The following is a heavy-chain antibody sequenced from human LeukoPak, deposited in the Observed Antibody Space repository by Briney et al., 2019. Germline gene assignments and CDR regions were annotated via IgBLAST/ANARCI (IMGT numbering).Heavy chain of an antibody. CDR2: IYYSGST. Sequence: SETLSLTCTVSGGSISSYYWSWIRQPPGKGLEWIGYIYYSGSTNYNPSLKSRVTISVDTSKNQFSLKLSSVTAADTAVYYCARVVGATLYYYYYMDVWGKGTTVTVSS. D-gene: IGHD1-26*01. CDR3: ARVVGATLYYYYYMDV. J-gene: IGHJ6*03. V-gene: IGHV4-59*01. CDR1: GGSISSYY.